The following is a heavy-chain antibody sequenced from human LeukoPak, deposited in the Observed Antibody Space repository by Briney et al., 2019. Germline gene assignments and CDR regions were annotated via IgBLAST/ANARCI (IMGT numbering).Heavy chain of an antibody. CDR3: ARGTVTAPDF. J-gene: IGHJ4*02. CDR1: GFTVSSHY. V-gene: IGHV3-53*01. Sequence: GGSLRLSCGASGFTVSSHYMNWVRQAPGKGLEWVSILYTGGSTYYADSVKGRFTISRDNSKNTLYLQMNSLRVEDTAVYYCARGTVTAPDFWGQGTLVTVSS. CDR2: LYTGGST. D-gene: IGHD4-17*01.